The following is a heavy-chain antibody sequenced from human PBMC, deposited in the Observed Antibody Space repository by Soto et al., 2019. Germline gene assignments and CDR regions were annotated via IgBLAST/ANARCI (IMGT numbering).Heavy chain of an antibody. CDR3: ARETRITIFGVVTRNFDY. V-gene: IGHV1-46*01. D-gene: IGHD3-3*01. CDR2: INPSGGTT. CDR1: GYTFTNYY. J-gene: IGHJ4*01. Sequence: ASVKVSCKASGYTFTNYYMHWVRQAPGQGFEWMGIINPSGGTTTYAQKFQVRVTMTRDTSTSTVYMELSSLRSEDTAVYYCARETRITIFGVVTRNFDYWG.